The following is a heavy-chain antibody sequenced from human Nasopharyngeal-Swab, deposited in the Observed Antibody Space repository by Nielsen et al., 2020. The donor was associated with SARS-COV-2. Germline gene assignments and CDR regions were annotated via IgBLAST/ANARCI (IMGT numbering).Heavy chain of an antibody. Sequence: SETLSLTCTVSGGSISSYYWSWIRQPPGKGLEWIGYIYYSGSTNYNPSLKSRVTISMDTSGNQFFLSLSSVTAADTALYYCAGDYGGFSGLDFWGQGTLVTVSS. J-gene: IGHJ4*02. CDR2: IYYSGST. CDR1: GGSISSYY. D-gene: IGHD4-23*01. V-gene: IGHV4-59*12. CDR3: AGDYGGFSGLDF.